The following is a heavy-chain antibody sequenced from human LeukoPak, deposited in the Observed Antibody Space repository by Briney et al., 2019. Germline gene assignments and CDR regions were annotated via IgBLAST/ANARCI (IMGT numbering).Heavy chain of an antibody. J-gene: IGHJ4*02. CDR1: GGSISSGGYY. CDR3: ARGVGSSGYYLVY. Sequence: PSETLSLTCTVSGGSISSGGYYWSWIRQHPGKGLEWIGYIYYSGSTYYNPSLKSRVTISVDTSKNQFSLELSSVTAADTAVYYCARGVGSSGYYLVYWGQGTLVTVSS. V-gene: IGHV4-31*03. CDR2: IYYSGST. D-gene: IGHD3-22*01.